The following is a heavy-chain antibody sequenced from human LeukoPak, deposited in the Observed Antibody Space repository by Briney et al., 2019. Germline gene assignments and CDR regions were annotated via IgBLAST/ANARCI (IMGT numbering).Heavy chain of an antibody. V-gene: IGHV4-59*01. J-gene: IGHJ4*02. CDR1: GGSISSYY. CDR3: ARFKRADGWSYFDY. Sequence: PSETLSLTCTVSGGSISSYYWSWIRQPPGKGLEWIGYIYYSGSTNYNPSLKSRLTISIDTSKNQFSLRLSSVTAADTAIYYCARFKRADGWSYFDYWGQGTLVTVSS. D-gene: IGHD6-19*01. CDR2: IYYSGST.